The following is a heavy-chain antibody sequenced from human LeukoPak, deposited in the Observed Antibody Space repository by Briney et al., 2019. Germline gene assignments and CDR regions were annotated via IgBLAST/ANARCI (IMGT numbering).Heavy chain of an antibody. CDR2: IYYAGST. D-gene: IGHD6-19*01. CDR1: GGSISSYY. CDR3: ARGYSSDNYYYYMDV. J-gene: IGHJ6*03. V-gene: IGHV4-59*01. Sequence: SETLSLTCTVSGGSISSYYWSWIRQPPGKGLEWIGYIYYAGSTNYNPSLKSRVTISVDTSKNQFSLKLNSVTAADTAVYYCARGYSSDNYYYYMDVWGKGTTVTVSS.